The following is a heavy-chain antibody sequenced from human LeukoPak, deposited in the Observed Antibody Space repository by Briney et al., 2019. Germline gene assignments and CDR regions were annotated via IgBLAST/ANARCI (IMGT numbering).Heavy chain of an antibody. J-gene: IGHJ4*02. Sequence: ASVKVSCKASGYTFTGYYMHWVRQAPGQGLEWMGWINPNSGGTNYAQKFQGRVTMTRDTSISTAYMELSRLRSDDTAVYYCARDIFLTAGVSTSEDWGQGTLVTVSS. V-gene: IGHV1-2*02. D-gene: IGHD2-2*01. CDR1: GYTFTGYY. CDR3: ARDIFLTAGVSTSED. CDR2: INPNSGGT.